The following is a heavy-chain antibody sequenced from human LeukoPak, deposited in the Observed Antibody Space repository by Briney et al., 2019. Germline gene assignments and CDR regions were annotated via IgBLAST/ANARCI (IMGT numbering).Heavy chain of an antibody. D-gene: IGHD1-26*01. V-gene: IGHV4-4*02. J-gene: IGHJ4*02. Sequence: SETLSLTCAVSGGSISSSNWWSWVRQPPGKGLEWIGNIYYSGSTYYNPSLKSRVTMSVDTSKNQFFLKLNSVTAADTAVYYCARGRPYSGGYHLDYWGRGTLVTVSA. CDR2: IYYSGST. CDR1: GGSISSSNW. CDR3: ARGRPYSGGYHLDY.